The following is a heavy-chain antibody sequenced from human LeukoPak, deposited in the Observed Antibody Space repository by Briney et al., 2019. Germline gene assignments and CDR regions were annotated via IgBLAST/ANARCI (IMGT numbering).Heavy chain of an antibody. CDR1: GGSISSYY. CDR2: IYYSGST. CDR3: ARSIVGATSGRYYFDY. J-gene: IGHJ4*02. V-gene: IGHV4-59*08. D-gene: IGHD1-26*01. Sequence: SETLSLTCTVSGGSISSYYWSWIRQPPGKGLEWLGYIYYSGSTNYNPSLKSRVTISVDTSKNQFSLKLSSVTAADTAVYYCARSIVGATSGRYYFDYWGQGTLVTVSS.